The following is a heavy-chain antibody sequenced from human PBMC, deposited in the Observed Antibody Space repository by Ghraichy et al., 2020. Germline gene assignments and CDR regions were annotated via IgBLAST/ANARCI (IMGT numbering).Heavy chain of an antibody. CDR3: ARDSPPGDCSRTSCQGRAFDI. CDR2: INPYSGYT. D-gene: IGHD2-2*01. CDR1: GYTLTGYY. V-gene: IGHV1-2*02. Sequence: ASVKVSCKASGYTLTGYYMHWVRQAPGQGLEWMGWINPYSGYTNYAQKFQGRVTMTRDTSISTAYMELSSLRSDDTAVYYCARDSPPGDCSRTSCQGRAFDIWGQGTMVTVSS. J-gene: IGHJ3*02.